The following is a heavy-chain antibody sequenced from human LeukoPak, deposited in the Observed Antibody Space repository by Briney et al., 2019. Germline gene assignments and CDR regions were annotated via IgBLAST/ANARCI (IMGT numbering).Heavy chain of an antibody. V-gene: IGHV3-21*01. CDR3: AREAAGTGDY. Sequence: GGSLRLSCAASGFTFSSYSMNWVRQAPGGGPEWVSSISSSSSYIYYADSVKGRFTISRDNAKNSLYLQMNSLRAEDTAVYYCAREAAGTGDYWGQGTLVTVSS. CDR2: ISSSSSYI. CDR1: GFTFSSYS. J-gene: IGHJ4*02. D-gene: IGHD6-13*01.